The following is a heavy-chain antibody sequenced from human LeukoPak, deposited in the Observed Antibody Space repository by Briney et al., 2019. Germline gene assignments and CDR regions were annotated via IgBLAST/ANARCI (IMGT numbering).Heavy chain of an antibody. D-gene: IGHD2-2*02. V-gene: IGHV4-59*12. J-gene: IGHJ6*02. CDR2: IYYSGST. Sequence: TSETLSLTCTVSGGSISSYYWSWIRQPPGKGLEWIGYIYYSGSTNYNPSLKSRVTISVDTSKNQFSLKLSSVTAADTAVYYCASLRGYCSSASCYMGSYYYGMDVWGQGTTVTVSS. CDR3: ASLRGYCSSASCYMGSYYYGMDV. CDR1: GGSISSYY.